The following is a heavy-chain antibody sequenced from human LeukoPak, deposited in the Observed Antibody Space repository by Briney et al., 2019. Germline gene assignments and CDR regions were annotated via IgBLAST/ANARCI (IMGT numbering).Heavy chain of an antibody. CDR3: AREDVTAVAVGFDY. Sequence: PSETLSLTCTVSGGSISSGGYYWSWIRQPPGKGLEWIGYIYHSGSTYYNPSLKSRVTISVDRSKNQFSLKLSSVTAADTAVYYCAREDVTAVAVGFDYWGQGTLVTVSS. CDR2: IYHSGST. CDR1: GGSISSGGYY. D-gene: IGHD6-19*01. J-gene: IGHJ4*02. V-gene: IGHV4-30-2*01.